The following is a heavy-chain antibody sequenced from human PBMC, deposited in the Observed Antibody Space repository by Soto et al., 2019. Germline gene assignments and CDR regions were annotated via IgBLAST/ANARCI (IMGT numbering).Heavy chain of an antibody. D-gene: IGHD2-15*01. CDR2: IIPIFGTA. V-gene: IGHV1-69*06. J-gene: IGHJ6*02. CDR1: GGTFSSYA. Sequence: QVQLVQSGAEVKKPGSSVKVSCKASGGTFSSYAISWVRQAPGQGLEWMGGIIPIFGTANYAQKFKGRVTITADKYTSTAYMELSSLRSEDTAVYYCGRYCSGGSCYSEMGYYYYYGMDVWGQGTTVTVSS. CDR3: GRYCSGGSCYSEMGYYYYYGMDV.